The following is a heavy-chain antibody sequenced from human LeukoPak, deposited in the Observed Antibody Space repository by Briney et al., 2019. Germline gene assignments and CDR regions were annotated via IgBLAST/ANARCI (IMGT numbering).Heavy chain of an antibody. Sequence: SVKVSCKSSGYTFTSYYMYWVRQAPGQGLEWMGGIIPIFGTANYAQKFQGRVTITADESTSTAYMELSSLRSEDTAVYYCARVNYGDYAGFDYWGQGTLVTVSS. D-gene: IGHD4-17*01. CDR1: GYTFTSYY. CDR3: ARVNYGDYAGFDY. J-gene: IGHJ4*02. CDR2: IIPIFGTA. V-gene: IGHV1-69*13.